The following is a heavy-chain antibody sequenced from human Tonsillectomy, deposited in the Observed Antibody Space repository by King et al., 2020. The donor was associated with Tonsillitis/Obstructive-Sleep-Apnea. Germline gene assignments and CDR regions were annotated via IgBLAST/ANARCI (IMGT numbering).Heavy chain of an antibody. CDR3: ARWGRGYYFAY. V-gene: IGHV4-30-2*01. J-gene: IGHJ4*02. CDR2: IYQSGST. D-gene: IGHD3-16*01. CDR1: GGSISSGGYS. Sequence: QLQESGSGLVKPSQTLSLTCAVSGGSISSGGYSWSWIRQPPGKGLEWIGYIYQSGSTYYNPSLKSRVTISVDRSKNQFSLNLTSVTAADTAVYYCARWGRGYYFAYWGQGTLVTVSS.